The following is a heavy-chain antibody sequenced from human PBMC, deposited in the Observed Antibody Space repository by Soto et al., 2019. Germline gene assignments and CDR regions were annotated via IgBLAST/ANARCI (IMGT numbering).Heavy chain of an antibody. CDR3: ARGGRGYSYGYLDP. Sequence: SETLSLTCTVSFGSISSYYWSWSRQPPGKGLEWIGYIYYSGSTNYNPSLKSRVTISVDTSKNQFSLKLSSVTAADTAVYYCARGGRGYSYGYLDPWGQGTLVTVSS. CDR2: IYYSGST. J-gene: IGHJ5*02. CDR1: FGSISSYY. V-gene: IGHV4-59*01. D-gene: IGHD5-18*01.